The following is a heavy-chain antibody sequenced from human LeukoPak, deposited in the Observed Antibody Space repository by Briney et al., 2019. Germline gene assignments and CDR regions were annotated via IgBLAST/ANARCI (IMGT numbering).Heavy chain of an antibody. V-gene: IGHV7-4-1*02. CDR3: ARVGSSYPDYYYGMDV. J-gene: IGHJ6*02. CDR2: INTNTGNP. CDR1: GYTFTSYA. D-gene: IGHD2-15*01. Sequence: GASVKVSCKASGYTFTSYAMNWVRQAPGQGLEWMGWINTNTGNPTYAQGFTGRFVFSLDTPVSTAYLQISSLKAEDTAVYYCARVGSSYPDYYYGMDVWGQGTTVTVSS.